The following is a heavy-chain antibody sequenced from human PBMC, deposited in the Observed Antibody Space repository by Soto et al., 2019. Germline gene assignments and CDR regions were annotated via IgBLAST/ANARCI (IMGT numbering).Heavy chain of an antibody. CDR2: IKTDGGGT. Sequence: GGSLRLSCAASGFTVSRFWMHWVRQPPGKGLVWLSHIKTDGGGTSNAASVKGRFTISRDNAKNPLYLEMNNLRVEDTAGYYCARSNFDYWGPGTLVTVSS. CDR1: GFTVSRFW. CDR3: ARSNFDY. V-gene: IGHV3-74*01. J-gene: IGHJ4*02.